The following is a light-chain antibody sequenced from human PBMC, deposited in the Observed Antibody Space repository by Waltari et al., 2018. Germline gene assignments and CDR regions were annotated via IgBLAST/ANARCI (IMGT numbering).Light chain of an antibody. Sequence: QSALTQPASVSGSPGQSITISCTGTSSDIGNYNFFSWYQQHPDKAPKLIIYDVSNRPSGVANRFSGSWSCNTASLTISGLQAEDEADYYCNSYTTGSTLTVIFGGGTKLTVL. CDR2: DVS. V-gene: IGLV2-14*03. CDR3: NSYTTGSTLTVI. J-gene: IGLJ2*01. CDR1: SSDIGNYNF.